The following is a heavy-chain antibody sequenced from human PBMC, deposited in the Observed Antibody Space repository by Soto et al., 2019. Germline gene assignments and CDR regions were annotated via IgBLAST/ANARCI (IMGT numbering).Heavy chain of an antibody. CDR3: ARDLGRRWGGVWCDVFDI. CDR2: IKGDGGER. Sequence: GGSLRLSCAASGFTFSSYWMTWVRQAPGKGLEWVANIKGDGGERNYVDAVQGRFTISRDNAKNSLYLQMNSLRAEDTAVYYCARDLGRRWGGVWCDVFDIWAKGTLVTVPS. V-gene: IGHV3-7*01. D-gene: IGHD3-10*01. CDR1: GFTFSSYW. J-gene: IGHJ3*02.